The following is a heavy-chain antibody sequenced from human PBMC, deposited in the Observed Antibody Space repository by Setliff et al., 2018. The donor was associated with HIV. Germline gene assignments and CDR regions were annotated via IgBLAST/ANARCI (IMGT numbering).Heavy chain of an antibody. Sequence: SETLSLTCSVSGGSINSYYWSWIRQPPGKGLEWVGYIYYSGGTTYNPSLKSRVTISVDTSKNQFSLKLTSVTVADTAVYYCAGYTSGWYAPYWGQGTLVTV. D-gene: IGHD6-19*01. CDR2: IYYSGGT. CDR1: GGSINSYY. V-gene: IGHV4-59*01. CDR3: AGYTSGWYAPY. J-gene: IGHJ4*02.